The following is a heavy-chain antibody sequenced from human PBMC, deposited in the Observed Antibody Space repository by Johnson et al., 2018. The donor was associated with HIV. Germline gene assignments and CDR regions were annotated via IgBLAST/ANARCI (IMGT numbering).Heavy chain of an antibody. V-gene: IGHV3-30*02. CDR2: IRYDGSNK. CDR3: ARRGDRDAFDI. CDR1: GFTFSSYG. Sequence: VQLVESGGGVVQPGGSLRLSCAASGFTFSSYGMHWVRQAPGKGLEWVAFIRYDGSNKYYADSVKGRFTISRDNSKNTLYLQMGSLRAEDMAVYYCARRGDRDAFDIWGQGTMVTVSS. D-gene: IGHD4-17*01. J-gene: IGHJ3*02.